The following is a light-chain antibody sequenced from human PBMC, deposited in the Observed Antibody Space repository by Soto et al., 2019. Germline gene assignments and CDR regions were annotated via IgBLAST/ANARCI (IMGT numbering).Light chain of an antibody. CDR3: SSYSTSSTPRV. CDR1: SSDVGGYNY. CDR2: DVS. Sequence: QSVLTQPASVSGSPGQSITISCTGTSSDVGGYNYVYWYQQHPGKAPKLMIYDVSNRPSGVSNRFSGSKSGNTASLTISGLQAEDEADYYCSSYSTSSTPRVFGTGTKVTV. V-gene: IGLV2-14*01. J-gene: IGLJ1*01.